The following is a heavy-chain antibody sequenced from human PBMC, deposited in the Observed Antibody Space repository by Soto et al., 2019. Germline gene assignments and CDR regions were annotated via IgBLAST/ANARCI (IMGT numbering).Heavy chain of an antibody. V-gene: IGHV4-34*01. J-gene: IGHJ6*02. CDR3: ARIFASYDFWSGYYMSKGYYGMDV. CDR1: GGSFSGYY. CDR2: INHSGST. Sequence: SETLSLTCAVYGGSFSGYYWSWIRQPPGKGLEWIGEINHSGSTNYNPSLKSRVTISVDTSKNQFSLKLSSVTAADTAVYYCARIFASYDFWSGYYMSKGYYGMDVWGQGTTVTVSS. D-gene: IGHD3-3*01.